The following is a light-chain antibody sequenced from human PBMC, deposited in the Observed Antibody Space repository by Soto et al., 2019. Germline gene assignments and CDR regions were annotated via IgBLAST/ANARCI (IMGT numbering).Light chain of an antibody. J-gene: IGLJ1*01. V-gene: IGLV2-14*01. CDR1: SSDVGGYNY. CDR3: SSYTSSNTVV. CDR2: EVT. Sequence: QSALTQPASVSGSPGQSITISCTGTSSDVGGYNYVSWYQQHPGKAPKLMIYEVTNRPSGVSNRFSGSKSGITASLTISGLQAEDEADYYCSSYTSSNTVVFGTETKLTVL.